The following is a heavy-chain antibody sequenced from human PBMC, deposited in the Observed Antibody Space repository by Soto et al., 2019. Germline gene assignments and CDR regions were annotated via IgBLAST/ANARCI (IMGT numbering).Heavy chain of an antibody. Sequence: GESLKISCAASGFTFSSYAMSWVRQAPGKGLEWVSAISGSGGSTYYADSVKGRFTISRDNSKNTLYLQMNSLRAEDTAVYYCAKGLRFLEWLTYSNAFDIWGQGTMVTVSS. D-gene: IGHD3-3*01. CDR1: GFTFSSYA. CDR2: ISGSGGST. J-gene: IGHJ3*02. CDR3: AKGLRFLEWLTYSNAFDI. V-gene: IGHV3-23*01.